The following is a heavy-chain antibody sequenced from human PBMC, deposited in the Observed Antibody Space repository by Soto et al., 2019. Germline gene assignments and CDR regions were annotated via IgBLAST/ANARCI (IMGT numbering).Heavy chain of an antibody. CDR3: ARWSGYYYDSSGYYYWWFDP. V-gene: IGHV4-61*05. CDR1: GGSISSSSYY. Sequence: PSETLSLTCTVSGGSISSSSYYWGWIRQPPGKGLEWIGYIYYSGSTNYNPSLKSRVTISVDTSKNQFSLKLSSVTAADTAVYYCARWSGYYYDSSGYYYWWFDPWGQGTLVTVSS. D-gene: IGHD3-22*01. CDR2: IYYSGST. J-gene: IGHJ5*02.